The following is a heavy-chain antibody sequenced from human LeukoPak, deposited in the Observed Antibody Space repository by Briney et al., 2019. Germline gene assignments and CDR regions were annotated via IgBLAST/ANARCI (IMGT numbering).Heavy chain of an antibody. V-gene: IGHV1-2*02. Sequence: ASVKVSCKASGYSFTGYYMHWVRQAPGQGLEWMGWISPNNGGTNYPQNFRGRVTMTRDTSISTAYMELSRLRSDDTAVYYCARGYCSAGDCYEFDHWGQGTLVTVSS. CDR2: ISPNNGGT. J-gene: IGHJ4*02. D-gene: IGHD2-15*01. CDR1: GYSFTGYY. CDR3: ARGYCSAGDCYEFDH.